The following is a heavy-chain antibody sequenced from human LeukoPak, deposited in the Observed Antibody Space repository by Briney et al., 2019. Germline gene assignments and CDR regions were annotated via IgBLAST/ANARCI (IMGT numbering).Heavy chain of an antibody. V-gene: IGHV1-69*13. D-gene: IGHD3-10*01. CDR3: ASVYYGSGSYWDY. J-gene: IGHJ4*02. CDR1: GGTFSSYA. CDR2: IIPIFGTA. Sequence: GASVKVSCKASGGTFSSYAISWVRQAPGQGLEWMGGIIPIFGTANYAQKFQGRVTITADESTSTAYMELSSLRSEDTAVYYCASVYYGSGSYWDYWGQGTLVTVSS.